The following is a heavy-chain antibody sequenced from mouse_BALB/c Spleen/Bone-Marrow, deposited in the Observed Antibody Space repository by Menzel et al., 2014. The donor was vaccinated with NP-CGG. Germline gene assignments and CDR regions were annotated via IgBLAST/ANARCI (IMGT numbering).Heavy chain of an antibody. J-gene: IGHJ3*01. CDR3: ARSGGNSGFAY. V-gene: IGHV3-1*02. CDR2: IHYRGST. Sequence: EVKLMESGPDLVKPSQSLSLTCTVTGYSITSGYSWHWIRQFPGNKLEWMGYIHYRGSTNSNPSLKSRISITRDTSKNQFFLQLNSVTTEDTATYYCARSGGNSGFAYWGQGTLVTVSA. CDR1: GYSITSGYS. D-gene: IGHD2-1*01.